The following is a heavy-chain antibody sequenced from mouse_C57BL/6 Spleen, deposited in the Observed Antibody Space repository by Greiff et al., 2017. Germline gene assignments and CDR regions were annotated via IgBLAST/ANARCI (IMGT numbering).Heavy chain of an antibody. Sequence: VQLQQSGPELVKPGASVKISCKASGYTFTDYYMNWVKQSHGKSLEWIVDINPNNGGTSYNQKFKGKATLTVDKSSSTAYMELRSLTSEDSAVYYCAIPDGSSCIFAGWGQGTLVTVSA. CDR3: AIPDGSSCIFAG. J-gene: IGHJ3*01. D-gene: IGHD1-1*01. V-gene: IGHV1-26*01. CDR1: GYTFTDYY. CDR2: INPNNGGT.